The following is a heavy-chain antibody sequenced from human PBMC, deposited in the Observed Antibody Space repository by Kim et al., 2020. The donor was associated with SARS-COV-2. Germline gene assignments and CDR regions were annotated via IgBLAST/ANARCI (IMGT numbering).Heavy chain of an antibody. CDR3: AKADGGFSDSLDY. Sequence: YYADSVKGRFTISRDISKNTLYLQMSSLRAEDTAIYYCAKADGGFSDSLDYWGQGTLVTVSA. V-gene: IGHV3-23*01. D-gene: IGHD2-15*01. J-gene: IGHJ4*02.